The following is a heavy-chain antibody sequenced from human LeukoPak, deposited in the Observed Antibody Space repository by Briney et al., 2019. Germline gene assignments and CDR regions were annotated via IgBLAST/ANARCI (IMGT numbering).Heavy chain of an antibody. Sequence: GGSLRLSCAASGFTFSSYAMNWVRQAPGKGLEWVSSISSSSSYIYYADSVKGRFTISRDNAKNSLYLQMNSLRAEDTAVYYCARAVYGFDAFDIWGQGTMVTVSS. V-gene: IGHV3-21*01. CDR2: ISSSSSYI. CDR3: ARAVYGFDAFDI. D-gene: IGHD4-17*01. J-gene: IGHJ3*02. CDR1: GFTFSSYA.